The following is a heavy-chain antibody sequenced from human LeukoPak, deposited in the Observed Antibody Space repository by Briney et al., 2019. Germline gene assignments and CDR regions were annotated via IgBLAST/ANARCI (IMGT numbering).Heavy chain of an antibody. V-gene: IGHV3-23*01. Sequence: GGALLLPSSAPGFPLIGYAMTRVRPAPGKGGEWGFCIFCSGDYTYYIDSVKGRFTISRDNSKNILYLQMNSLRGEDTALYYCAKDGLYYDGSAHVYYFDYWGQGTLVAVSS. J-gene: IGHJ4*02. CDR1: GFPLIGYA. CDR2: IFCSGDYT. D-gene: IGHD3-22*01. CDR3: AKDGLYYDGSAHVYYFDY.